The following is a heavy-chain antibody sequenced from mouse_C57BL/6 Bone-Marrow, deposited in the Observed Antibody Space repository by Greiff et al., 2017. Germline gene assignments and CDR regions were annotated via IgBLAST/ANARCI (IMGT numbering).Heavy chain of an antibody. CDR3: ASYIHYCGSIYLYAIDY. Sequence: EVKLMESGGGLVQPGGSLSLSCAASGFTFPDYYMSWVRQPPGKALEWLGFIRNKANGYTTEYSASVKGRFTISRDNSQSILYLHMNTLRAVDSATYYCASYIHYCGSIYLYAIDYWGQGTSVTVSS. D-gene: IGHD1-1*01. V-gene: IGHV7-3*01. J-gene: IGHJ4*01. CDR2: IRNKANGYTT. CDR1: GFTFPDYY.